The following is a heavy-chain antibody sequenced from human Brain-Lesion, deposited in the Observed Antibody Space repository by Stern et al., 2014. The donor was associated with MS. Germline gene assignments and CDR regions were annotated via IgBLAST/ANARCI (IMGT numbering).Heavy chain of an antibody. CDR1: GGSISSGGYY. Sequence: VQLVESGPGLVKPSQTLSLSCTVSGGSISSGGYYWSRIRQPAGKGLEWIGRIFKSGSTNYNPFLKSRATHSIDTSKNQFSLRLNSMTAADTAVYYCARGRVVPGFQYYATDVWGQGTTVIVSS. CDR3: ARGRVVPGFQYYATDV. D-gene: IGHD2-2*01. V-gene: IGHV4-61*02. CDR2: IFKSGST. J-gene: IGHJ6*02.